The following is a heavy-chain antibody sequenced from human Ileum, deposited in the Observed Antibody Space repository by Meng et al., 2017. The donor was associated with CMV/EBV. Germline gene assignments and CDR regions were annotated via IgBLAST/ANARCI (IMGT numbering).Heavy chain of an antibody. Sequence: SCAASGFTFSRFWMHWVRQVPGKGLVWVSRIIHDGSATIYADSVKGRFTISRDNAKNTLYLQMNSLRVEDTAVYYCARGTWRYFDLWGRGTLVTVSS. V-gene: IGHV3-74*01. D-gene: IGHD5-12*01. CDR2: IIHDGSAT. CDR1: GFTFSRFW. CDR3: ARGTWRYFDL. J-gene: IGHJ2*01.